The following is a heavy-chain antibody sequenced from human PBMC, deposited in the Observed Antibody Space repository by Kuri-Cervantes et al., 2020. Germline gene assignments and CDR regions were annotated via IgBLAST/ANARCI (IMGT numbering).Heavy chain of an antibody. CDR1: GGSVSSGSYY. CDR2: IYYSGST. CDR3: AREAVTTYYYYGMDV. V-gene: IGHV4-61*01. D-gene: IGHD4-17*01. Sequence: SETLSLTCTVSGGSVSSGSYYWSWIRQPPGKGLEWIGYIYYSGSTNYNPSLKSRVTISVDTSKNQSSLKLSSVTAADTAVYYCAREAVTTYYYYGMDVWGQGTTVTVSS. J-gene: IGHJ6*02.